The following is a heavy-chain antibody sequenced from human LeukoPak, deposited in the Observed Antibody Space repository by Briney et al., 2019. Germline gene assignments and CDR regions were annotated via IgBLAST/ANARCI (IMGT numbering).Heavy chain of an antibody. J-gene: IGHJ4*02. CDR1: GYTFTNYG. V-gene: IGHV1-18*01. D-gene: IGHD1-26*01. CDR3: ARVAMSGIGSDDF. Sequence: ASVKVSCKASGYTFTNYGVSWVRQAPGQGLEWMGWINPYSGDTNYAQKFQGRVTMTRDTSISTAYMEPSSLKSDDTAVYYCARVAMSGIGSDDFWGQGTLVTASS. CDR2: INPYSGDT.